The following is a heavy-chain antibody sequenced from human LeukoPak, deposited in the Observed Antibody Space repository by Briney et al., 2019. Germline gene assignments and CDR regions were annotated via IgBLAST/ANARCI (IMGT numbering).Heavy chain of an antibody. CDR2: IYYSGST. Sequence: PSETLSLTCTVSGGSISSGGYSWSWMRQPPGKGLEWIGYIYYSGSTYYNPSLKSRVTISVDTSKNQFSLKLSSVTAADTAVYYCARGDLDYDDYSWYFDIWGRGTLVTVSS. V-gene: IGHV4-30-4*07. CDR3: ARGDLDYDDYSWYFDI. J-gene: IGHJ2*01. D-gene: IGHD4-17*01. CDR1: GGSISSGGYS.